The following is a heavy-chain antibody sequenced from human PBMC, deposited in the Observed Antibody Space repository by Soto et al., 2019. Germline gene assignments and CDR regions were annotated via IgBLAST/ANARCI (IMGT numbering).Heavy chain of an antibody. CDR1: GCSISSYY. Sequence: PSETLSLTCPVSGCSISSYYWSWIRQPAGKGLEWIGRIYTSGSTNYNPSLKSRVTMSVDTSKNQFSLKLSSVTAADTAVYYCARDQGGYDFFYGMDVWGQGTTVTVSS. CDR2: IYTSGST. J-gene: IGHJ6*02. V-gene: IGHV4-4*07. D-gene: IGHD3-3*01. CDR3: ARDQGGYDFFYGMDV.